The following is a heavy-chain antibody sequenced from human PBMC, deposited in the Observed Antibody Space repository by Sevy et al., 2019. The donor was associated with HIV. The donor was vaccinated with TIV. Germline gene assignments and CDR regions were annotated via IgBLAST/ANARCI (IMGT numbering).Heavy chain of an antibody. CDR3: AKHISSGYYYYYYTDV. CDR2: ISGSGGAT. CDR1: GFTFGSYA. J-gene: IGHJ6*03. Sequence: GGSLRLSCAASGFTFGSYAVSWVRQAPGKGLEWVSAISGSGGATYHSDSVKGRFTISRDNSKNTLYLQMNSLRAEDTAVYYCAKHISSGYYYYYYTDVWGKGTTVTVSS. D-gene: IGHD6-6*01. V-gene: IGHV3-23*01.